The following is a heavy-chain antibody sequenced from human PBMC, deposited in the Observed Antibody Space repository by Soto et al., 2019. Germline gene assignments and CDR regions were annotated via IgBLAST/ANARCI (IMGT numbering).Heavy chain of an antibody. V-gene: IGHV1-2*02. CDR3: ARDLPHPELSWYYFDY. CDR1: GYTFTGYY. CDR2: INPNSGGT. Sequence: ASVKVSCKASGYTFTGYYMHWVRQAPGQGLEWMGWINPNSGGTNYAQKFQGRVTITRDTSASTAYMELSSLRSEDTAVYYCARDLPHPELSWYYFDYWGQGTLVTVSS. D-gene: IGHD3-16*02. J-gene: IGHJ4*02.